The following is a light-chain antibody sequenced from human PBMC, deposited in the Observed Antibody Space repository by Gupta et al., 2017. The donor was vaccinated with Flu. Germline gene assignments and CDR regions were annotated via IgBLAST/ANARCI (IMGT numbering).Light chain of an antibody. CDR1: SGNIAANY. J-gene: IGLJ2*01. V-gene: IGLV6-57*03. CDR2: DDK. Sequence: FLFTHPRSVSESPGQTVTISCTRSSGNIAANYVQWYQQRPGRAPTLVIYDDKERPSGVPGRFSGSNDGSSNSAAITSSGLGDEDEADYHGQSYDNTFPVFGGGTKLTVL. CDR3: QSYDNTFPV.